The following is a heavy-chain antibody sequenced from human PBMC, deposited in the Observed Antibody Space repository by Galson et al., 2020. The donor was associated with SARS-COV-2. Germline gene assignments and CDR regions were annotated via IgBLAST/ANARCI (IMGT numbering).Heavy chain of an antibody. CDR1: GGSISSGDYY. V-gene: IGHV4-30-4*01. D-gene: IGHD6-6*01. Sequence: ETSETLSLTCTVSGGSISSGDYYWSWIRQPPGKGLEWIGYIYYSGSTYYNPSLKSRVTISVDTSKNQFSLKLSSVPAADTAVYYCARDQRLVGKRWFDPWGQGTLVTVSS. J-gene: IGHJ5*02. CDR3: ARDQRLVGKRWFDP. CDR2: IYYSGST.